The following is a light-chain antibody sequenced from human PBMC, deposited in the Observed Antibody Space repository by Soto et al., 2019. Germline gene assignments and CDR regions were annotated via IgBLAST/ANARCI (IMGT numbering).Light chain of an antibody. Sequence: QSVLTQPPSVSAAPGQKVTISCSGSSSNIGNNFVTWYQQLPGTAPKLLIYDNNKRPSGIPDRFSGSQSGTSATLGITGLQTGDEAVYYCGSWDSSLTYVFGNGKKVNV. CDR1: SSNIGNNF. J-gene: IGLJ1*01. CDR2: DNN. V-gene: IGLV1-51*01. CDR3: GSWDSSLTYV.